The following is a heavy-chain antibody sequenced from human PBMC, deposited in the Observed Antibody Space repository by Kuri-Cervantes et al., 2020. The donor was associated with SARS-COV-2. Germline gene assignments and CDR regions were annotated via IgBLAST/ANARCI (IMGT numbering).Heavy chain of an antibody. CDR1: GFTVSSNY. CDR3: ARDSPTWIHTFDY. J-gene: IGHJ4*02. CDR2: IYSGGST. Sequence: GESLKISCAASGFTVSSNYMSWVRQAPGKGLEWVSVIYSGGSTYYADSVRGRFTISRDNSKNTQYLQMNSLRAEDTAVYYCARDSPTWIHTFDYWGQGTLVTVSS. V-gene: IGHV3-66*02. D-gene: IGHD5-18*01.